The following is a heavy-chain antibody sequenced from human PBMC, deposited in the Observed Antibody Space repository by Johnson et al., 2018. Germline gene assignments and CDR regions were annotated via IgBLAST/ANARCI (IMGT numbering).Heavy chain of an antibody. V-gene: IGHV3-74*01. J-gene: IGHJ6*03. D-gene: IGHD4-17*01. CDR1: AFTFSSYW. CDR2: TNSEWSST. Sequence: VQLQESGGGLVQXGGSLRLXCAASAFTFSSYWIHWVRQSPGKGLVCVSRTNSEWSSTCYAASVKGRFTISSDNATNTLYLQMNSLRAEDTAVYYSARDGLAYGDYYYYRDVWGKGTTCTVSS. CDR3: ARDGLAYGDYYYYRDV.